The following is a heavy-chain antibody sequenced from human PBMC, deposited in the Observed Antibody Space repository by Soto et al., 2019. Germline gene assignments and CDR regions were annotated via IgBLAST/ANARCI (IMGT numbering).Heavy chain of an antibody. CDR2: IYYSGST. J-gene: IGHJ4*02. Sequence: VWIRQPPGKGLEWIGSIYYSGSTYYNPSLKSRVTISVDTSKNQFSLKLSSVTAADTAVYYCARHDRTFDYWGQGTLVTVSS. CDR3: ARHDRTFDY. V-gene: IGHV4-39*01.